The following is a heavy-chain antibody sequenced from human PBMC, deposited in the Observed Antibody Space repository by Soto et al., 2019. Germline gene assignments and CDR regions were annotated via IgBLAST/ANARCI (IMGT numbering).Heavy chain of an antibody. CDR3: SKRPFAVAGPSPSSFDP. CDR2: VTGDWRTT. D-gene: IGHD6-19*01. V-gene: IGHV3-74*01. Sequence: GGSLRLSCAASGFTFGDYWMHWVRQPQGPGPEWVSRVTGDWRTTHYADSVQGRCTASRDNAKNTLYLQMKSLRAEATAVEYCSKRPFAVAGPSPSSFDPWGQGTLVTVSS. CDR1: GFTFGDYW. J-gene: IGHJ5*02.